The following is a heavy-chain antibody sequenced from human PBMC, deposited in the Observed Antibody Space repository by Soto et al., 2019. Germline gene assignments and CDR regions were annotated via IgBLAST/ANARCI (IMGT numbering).Heavy chain of an antibody. V-gene: IGHV4-59*01. J-gene: IGHJ4*02. CDR3: ARYNSYAIGY. CDR1: GTSISSYY. Sequence: VQLQELGPGLVKPSETLSLTCTVSGTSISSYYWRWIRQPPGKGLEWIANIHYSGTTNYNPSLASRGTLSVDTSKNQLSLEMPPVTAADRAMHLCARYNSYAIGYWGQGTLVTVAS. CDR2: IHYSGTT. D-gene: IGHD2-8*01.